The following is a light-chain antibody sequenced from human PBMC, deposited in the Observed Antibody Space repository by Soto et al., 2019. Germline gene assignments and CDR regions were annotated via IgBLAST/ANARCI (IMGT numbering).Light chain of an antibody. CDR2: EVS. Sequence: QSVLTQPASVSGSPGQSITISCTGTSSDVGDYDYVSWYQQYAGKAPKMMIYEVSNRPSGVSNRFSGSKSGNTASLTISGLQAEDEADYYCSSYRSSYTLLFGGGTNLTVL. V-gene: IGLV2-14*01. CDR1: SSDVGDYDY. CDR3: SSYRSSYTLL. J-gene: IGLJ2*01.